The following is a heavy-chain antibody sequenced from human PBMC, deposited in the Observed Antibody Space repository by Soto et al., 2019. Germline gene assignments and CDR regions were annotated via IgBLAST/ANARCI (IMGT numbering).Heavy chain of an antibody. Sequence: GGSLRLSCAASGFTVSSNYMSWVRQAPGKGLEWVSVIYSGGSTYYADSVKGRFTISRDNSKNTLYLQMNSLRAEDTAVYYCARDGDYYYGMDVWGQGTTVTVSS. D-gene: IGHD7-27*01. CDR1: GFTVSSNY. CDR2: IYSGGST. CDR3: ARDGDYYYGMDV. V-gene: IGHV3-53*01. J-gene: IGHJ6*02.